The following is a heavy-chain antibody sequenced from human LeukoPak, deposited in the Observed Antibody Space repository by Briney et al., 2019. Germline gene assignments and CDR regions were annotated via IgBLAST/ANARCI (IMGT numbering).Heavy chain of an antibody. V-gene: IGHV3-33*01. CDR1: GFTFSSYG. J-gene: IGHJ3*02. CDR3: ARDSTTGDRNAFDI. Sequence: GGSLRLSCAASGFTFSSYGMHWVRQAPGKGLEWVAVIWYDGSNKYYADSVKGRFTISRDNSKNTLYLQMNSLRAEDTAVYYCARDSTTGDRNAFDIWGQGTMVTVSS. CDR2: IWYDGSNK. D-gene: IGHD7-27*01.